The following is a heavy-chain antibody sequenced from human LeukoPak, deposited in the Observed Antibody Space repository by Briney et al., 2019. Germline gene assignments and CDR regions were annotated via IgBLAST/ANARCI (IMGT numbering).Heavy chain of an antibody. D-gene: IGHD3-16*01. CDR1: GGSISSYY. CDR3: ARGIKAWGTRGSYFDY. CDR2: IDYREST. V-gene: IGHV4-59*01. Sequence: PPETLSLTCTVSGGSISSYYWSRIRQPAGKGLGGVGYIDYRESTNYNPSLNSRVTTSVDTSKNQFSLKLSSVTAADTAVYYCARGIKAWGTRGSYFDYWGQGTLVTVSS. J-gene: IGHJ4*02.